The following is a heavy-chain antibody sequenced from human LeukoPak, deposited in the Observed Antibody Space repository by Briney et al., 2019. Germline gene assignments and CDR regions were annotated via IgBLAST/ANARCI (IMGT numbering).Heavy chain of an antibody. CDR3: ARGTNYGDYSSAFDI. CDR1: GGSINSYY. D-gene: IGHD4-17*01. J-gene: IGHJ3*02. Sequence: SETLSLTCTVSGGSINSYYWSWIRQPPGKGLECIGYIHYTGSTNYNPSLKSRVTISVDKSKNQFSLKLSSVTAADTAVYYCARGTNYGDYSSAFDIWGQGTMVTVSS. CDR2: IHYTGST. V-gene: IGHV4-59*12.